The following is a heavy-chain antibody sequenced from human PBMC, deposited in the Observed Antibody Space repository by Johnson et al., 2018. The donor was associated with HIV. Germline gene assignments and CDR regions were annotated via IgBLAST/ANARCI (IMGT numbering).Heavy chain of an antibody. J-gene: IGHJ3*02. CDR1: GFSFDDYG. CDR2: ISWNSGCI. V-gene: IGHV3-20*04. CDR3: ATSTASDALDI. Sequence: VQLVESGGGVVRPGVSLRLSCAASGFSFDDYGMGWVRQVPGKGLEWVSSISWNSGCIGYADSVKGRFTISRDNAKNTLFLQMNSLRADDTAMYYCATSTASDALDIWGQGTMVTVSS. D-gene: IGHD1-1*01.